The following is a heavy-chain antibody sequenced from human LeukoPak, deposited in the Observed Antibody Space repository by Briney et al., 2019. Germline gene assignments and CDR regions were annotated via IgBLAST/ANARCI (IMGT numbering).Heavy chain of an antibody. CDR3: AKSHQLLSD. CDR2: IRYDASNK. J-gene: IGHJ4*02. Sequence: PGGSLRLSCAASGFIFSDYGMHWVRQAPGKGLDWVAFIRYDASNKYYADSVKGRFTISRDNSKNTLYLQMNSLKPEDTAVYYCAKSHQLLSDWGQGTLVTVSS. CDR1: GFIFSDYG. V-gene: IGHV3-30*02. D-gene: IGHD2-2*01.